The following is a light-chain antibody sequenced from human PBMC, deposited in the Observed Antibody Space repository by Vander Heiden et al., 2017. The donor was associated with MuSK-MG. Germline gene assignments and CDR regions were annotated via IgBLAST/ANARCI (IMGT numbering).Light chain of an antibody. V-gene: IGKV3-20*01. J-gene: IGKJ1*01. CDR2: GAS. Sequence: VLPPSPGTLPLSPGERATLSCRASHRGSSSYLGWYQQRPGQAPRLLIYGASCMATGIPYRFSGSGSGTDFTLTISRLEPEDFAVYYCQQYCSSLGTFGQGTKVEIK. CDR3: QQYCSSLGT. CDR1: HRGSSSY.